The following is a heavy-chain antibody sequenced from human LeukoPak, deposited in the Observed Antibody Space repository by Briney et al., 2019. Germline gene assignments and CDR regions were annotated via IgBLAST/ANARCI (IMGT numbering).Heavy chain of an antibody. CDR2: ISSNGGST. D-gene: IGHD3-16*01. Sequence: PGGSLRLSCAASGFTFSSYAMNWVRQAPGKGLEYVSGISSNGGSTYYAGSVKGRFTISRDNSKNSLYLQMNSLRVEDTAVYYCARDGGRDLSLDYWGQRTLVTVSS. CDR3: ARDGGRDLSLDY. V-gene: IGHV3-64*02. CDR1: GFTFSSYA. J-gene: IGHJ4*02.